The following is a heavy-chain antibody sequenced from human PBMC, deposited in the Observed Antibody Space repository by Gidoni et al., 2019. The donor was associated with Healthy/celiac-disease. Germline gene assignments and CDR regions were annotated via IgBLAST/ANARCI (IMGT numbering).Heavy chain of an antibody. V-gene: IGHV3-49*04. D-gene: IGHD1-26*01. J-gene: IGHJ3*02. CDR1: GFTFGEYA. CDR3: WRGVAFDI. Sequence: EVQLVASGGGLVQQGRSLRLSCTASGFTFGEYAMSWVRQAPGNGLEGVGFIRSKDYGGTTEDAASVKGRFTISRDDSKSIAYLKMNSLKTEDTAVDYCWRGVAFDIWGQGTMVTVSS. CDR2: IRSKDYGGTT.